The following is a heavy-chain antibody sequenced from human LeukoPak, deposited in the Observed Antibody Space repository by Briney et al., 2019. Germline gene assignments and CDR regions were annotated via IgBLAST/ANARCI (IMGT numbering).Heavy chain of an antibody. CDR2: MNPNSGNT. CDR1: GYTFTGYY. D-gene: IGHD5-12*01. CDR3: ARGGGPGLRLGPYYYYYGMDV. V-gene: IGHV1-8*02. J-gene: IGHJ6*02. Sequence: GASVKVSCKASGYTFTGYYMHWVRQATGQGLEWMGWMNPNSGNTGYAQKFQGRVTMTRNTSISTAYMELSSLRSEDTAVYYCARGGGPGLRLGPYYYYYGMDVWGQGTTVTVSS.